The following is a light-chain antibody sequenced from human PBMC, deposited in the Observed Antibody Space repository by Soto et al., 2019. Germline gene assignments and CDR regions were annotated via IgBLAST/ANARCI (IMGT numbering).Light chain of an antibody. CDR3: QQYNNWPHEHT. CDR1: QSVSSN. CDR2: GAS. J-gene: IGKJ2*01. V-gene: IGKV3-15*01. Sequence: EIVMTQSPATLSVSPGERATLSCRASQSVSSNLAWYQQKPGQAPRLLIYGASTRATGIPARFSGSGSGTEFTLTISSLQSEDFAVYYCQQYNNWPHEHTFGQGTKLEIK.